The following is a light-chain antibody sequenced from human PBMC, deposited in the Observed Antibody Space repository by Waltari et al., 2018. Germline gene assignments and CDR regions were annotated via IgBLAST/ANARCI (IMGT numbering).Light chain of an antibody. CDR1: SSDVGGSNY. Sequence: QSALTQPASVSASPGQSIAISCTGTSSDVGGSNYVSWYQQYPGKGPKLLISGVSDRPSGISDRFSGSKSGNTASLTISGLQAEDEADYYCSSYSTINTRVFGPGTKVTVL. CDR2: GVS. V-gene: IGLV2-14*01. J-gene: IGLJ1*01. CDR3: SSYSTINTRV.